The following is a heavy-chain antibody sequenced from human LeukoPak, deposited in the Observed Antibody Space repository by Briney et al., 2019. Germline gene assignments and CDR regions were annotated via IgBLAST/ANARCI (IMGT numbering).Heavy chain of an antibody. CDR2: ISSSGSTI. J-gene: IGHJ6*04. CDR1: GFTFSSYE. CDR3: AELGITMIGGV. D-gene: IGHD3-10*02. V-gene: IGHV3-48*03. Sequence: GSLSLSCAASGFTFSSYEMNWVRQAPGKGLEWVSYISSSGSTIYYADSVKGRFTISRDNAKNSLYLQMNSLRAEDTAVYYCAELGITMIGGVWGKGTTVTISS.